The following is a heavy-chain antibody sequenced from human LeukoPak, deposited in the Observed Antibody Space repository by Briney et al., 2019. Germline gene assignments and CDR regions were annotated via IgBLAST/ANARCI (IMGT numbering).Heavy chain of an antibody. J-gene: IGHJ4*02. CDR1: GFTFSSYS. D-gene: IGHD6-19*01. CDR2: ISGSGGST. Sequence: GGSLRLSCAASGFTFSSYSMHWVRQAPGKGLEWVSAISGSGGSTYYADSVKGRFTISRDNSKNTLYLQMNSLRAEDTAVYYCAKPRIAVAGPFDYWGQGTLVTVSS. V-gene: IGHV3-23*01. CDR3: AKPRIAVAGPFDY.